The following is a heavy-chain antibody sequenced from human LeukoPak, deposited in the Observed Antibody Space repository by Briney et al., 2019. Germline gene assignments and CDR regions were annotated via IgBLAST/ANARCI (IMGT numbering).Heavy chain of an antibody. D-gene: IGHD3-10*01. V-gene: IGHV3-7*01. Sequence: GSLRLSCAASGFTFSSSWMSWVRQAPGKGLEWVANIKEDGSEKYYVDSVKGRFTISRDNAKNSLYLQMNSLRAEDTAVYYCARAGVSPVDYWGQGILFSVSS. CDR3: ARAGVSPVDY. J-gene: IGHJ4*02. CDR2: IKEDGSEK. CDR1: GFTFSSSW.